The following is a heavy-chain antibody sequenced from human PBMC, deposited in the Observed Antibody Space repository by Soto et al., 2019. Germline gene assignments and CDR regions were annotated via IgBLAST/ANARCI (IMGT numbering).Heavy chain of an antibody. J-gene: IGHJ4*02. CDR2: ISGSGGST. CDR1: GFTFSSYA. D-gene: IGHD2-15*01. Sequence: QPVGSLRVSCAASGFTFSSYAMSWVRQAPGKGLEWVSAISGSGGSTYYADSVKGRFTISRDNSKNTLYLQMNSLRAEDTAVYYCAKDGGDCSGSSCFDYWGQGTLVTVSS. V-gene: IGHV3-23*01. CDR3: AKDGGDCSGSSCFDY.